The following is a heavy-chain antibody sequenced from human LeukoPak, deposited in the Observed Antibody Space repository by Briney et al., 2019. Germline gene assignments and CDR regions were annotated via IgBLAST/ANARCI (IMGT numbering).Heavy chain of an antibody. Sequence: PSGTLSLTCAVSGGSISSSNWWSWARQPPGKGLEWIGEIYHSGSTNYNPSLKSRVTISVDKSKNQFSLKLSSVTAADTAVYYCASQSRDTAMTDFDYWGQGTLVTVSS. D-gene: IGHD5-18*01. CDR2: IYHSGST. CDR1: GGSISSSNW. CDR3: ASQSRDTAMTDFDY. J-gene: IGHJ4*02. V-gene: IGHV4-4*02.